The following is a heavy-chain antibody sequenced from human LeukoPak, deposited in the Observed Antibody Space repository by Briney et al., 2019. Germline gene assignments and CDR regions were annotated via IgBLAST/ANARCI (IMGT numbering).Heavy chain of an antibody. D-gene: IGHD6-13*01. Sequence: ASVKVSCKASGYTFTGYYMHWVRQAPGQGLEWMGWMSPNSGNTGYAQKFQGRVTMTRDTSISTAYMELSGLISEDTAVYYCARDPLRPSYSSSWVGLDYYGMDVWGQGTTVTVSS. J-gene: IGHJ6*02. CDR1: GYTFTGYY. CDR3: ARDPLRPSYSSSWVGLDYYGMDV. V-gene: IGHV1-8*02. CDR2: MSPNSGNT.